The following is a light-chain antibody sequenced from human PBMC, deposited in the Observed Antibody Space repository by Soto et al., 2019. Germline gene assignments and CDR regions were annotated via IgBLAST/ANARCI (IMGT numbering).Light chain of an antibody. CDR1: TSNIGAGFD. CDR2: INN. V-gene: IGLV1-40*01. J-gene: IGLJ1*01. Sequence: QSALTQPPSVSGAPGQRATISCTGSTSNIGAGFDVHWYQHLPGAAPKLLIYINNNRPSGVPDRFSGSKSGTSASLAITGLQAEDEADYYCQSYDNSLSGSYVFGTGTKVTVL. CDR3: QSYDNSLSGSYV.